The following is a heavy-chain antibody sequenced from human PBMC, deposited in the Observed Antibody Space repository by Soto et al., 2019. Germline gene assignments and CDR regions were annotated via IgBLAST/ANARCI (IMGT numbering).Heavy chain of an antibody. CDR1: GFSFSSLA. Sequence: PGGSLRLSCAASGFSFSSLAMSWVRQAPGEGLEWVSSISGRGVDTLYADSVRGRFTISRDNSRNTLYLQVNSLRAEDTAVYYCAKDQTDVTLFDYWGQGTLVTVSS. J-gene: IGHJ4*02. CDR3: AKDQTDVTLFDY. CDR2: ISGRGVDT. D-gene: IGHD2-21*02. V-gene: IGHV3-23*01.